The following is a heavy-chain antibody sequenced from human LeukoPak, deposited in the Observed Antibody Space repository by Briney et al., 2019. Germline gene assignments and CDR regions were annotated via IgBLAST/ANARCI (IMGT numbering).Heavy chain of an antibody. CDR3: ARGVTIFGVVIMGGYYYYYMDV. J-gene: IGHJ6*03. CDR2: IKQDGSEK. D-gene: IGHD3-3*01. CDR1: GFTFSSYW. V-gene: IGHV3-7*01. Sequence: PGGSLRLSCAASGFTFSSYWMSWVRQAPGKGLEWVANIKQDGSEKYYVDSVKGRFTIPRDNAKNSLYLQMNSLRAEDTAVYYCARGVTIFGVVIMGGYYYYYMDVWGKGTTVTVSS.